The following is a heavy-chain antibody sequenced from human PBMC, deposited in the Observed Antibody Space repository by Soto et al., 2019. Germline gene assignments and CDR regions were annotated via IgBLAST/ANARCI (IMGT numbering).Heavy chain of an antibody. CDR1: GGSISSSSYY. CDR3: GRGMIGTSRHTDSDY. J-gene: IGHJ4*02. CDR2: IYYSGST. Sequence: SETLSLTCTVSGGSISSSSYYWGWIRQPPGKGLEWIGSIYYSGSTYYNPSLKSRVTVSKDTSKNQFPLKVASVTAADTAIYYCGRGMIGTSRHTDSDYWGQGTQVTVSS. D-gene: IGHD2-2*01. V-gene: IGHV4-39*01.